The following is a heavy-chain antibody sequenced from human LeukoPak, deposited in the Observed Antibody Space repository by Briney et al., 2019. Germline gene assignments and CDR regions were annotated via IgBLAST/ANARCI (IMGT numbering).Heavy chain of an antibody. CDR1: GYTFSRYA. V-gene: IGHV3-23*01. Sequence: GGSLRLSCAASGYTFSRYAISWVPHAPARGLEGVSDLSGHGGSTYYTDSLKGRFTISRDNSKNPLYLQMNSLRAEDMAVYYCAKAYYGILTGYYAPDAFDIWGQGTMVTVSS. CDR2: LSGHGGST. CDR3: AKAYYGILTGYYAPDAFDI. J-gene: IGHJ3*02. D-gene: IGHD3-9*01.